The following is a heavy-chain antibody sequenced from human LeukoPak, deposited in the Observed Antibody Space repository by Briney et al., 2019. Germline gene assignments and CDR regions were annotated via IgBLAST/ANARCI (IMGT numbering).Heavy chain of an antibody. CDR1: GYTLTELS. J-gene: IGHJ4*02. D-gene: IGHD1-26*01. CDR3: ATAELSGSYYFDY. V-gene: IGHV1-24*01. CDR2: FDPEDGET. Sequence: ASVKASCKVSGYTLTELSMHWVRQAPGKGLEWMGGFDPEDGETIYAQKFQGRVTMTEDTSTDTAYMELSSLRSEDTAVYYCATAELSGSYYFDYWGQGTLVTVSS.